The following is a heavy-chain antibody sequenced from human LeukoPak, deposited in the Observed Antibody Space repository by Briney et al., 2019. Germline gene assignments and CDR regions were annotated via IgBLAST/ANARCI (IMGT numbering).Heavy chain of an antibody. D-gene: IGHD6-13*01. CDR3: ARDSNIAAAAYYFDY. Sequence: GGSLRLSCEASGFTFSSYPMHWVRQAPGEGLEWVAVIANDGRDKKYADSVKGRFTISRDNSKNTVYLQMNSLRVEDTAVFYCARDSNIAAAAYYFDYWGQGTLVTVSS. CDR1: GFTFSSYP. CDR2: IANDGRDK. J-gene: IGHJ4*02. V-gene: IGHV3-30*03.